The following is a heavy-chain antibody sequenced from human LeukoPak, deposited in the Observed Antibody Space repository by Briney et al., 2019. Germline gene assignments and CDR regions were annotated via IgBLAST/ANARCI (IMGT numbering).Heavy chain of an antibody. D-gene: IGHD6-19*01. CDR2: ISWNSGSI. V-gene: IGHV3-9*01. CDR3: AKDAGIGSSGPIWYFDL. CDR1: GFTFDDYA. Sequence: GGSLRLSCAASGFTFDDYAMHWVRQAPGKGLEWVSGISWNSGSIGYADSVKGRFTISRDNAKNSLYLQMNSLRAEDTALYYCAKDAGIGSSGPIWYFDLWGRGTLVTVSS. J-gene: IGHJ2*01.